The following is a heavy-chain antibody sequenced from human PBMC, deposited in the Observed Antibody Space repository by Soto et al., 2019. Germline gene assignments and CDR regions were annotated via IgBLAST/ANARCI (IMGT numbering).Heavy chain of an antibody. CDR2: IKQDGSEK. D-gene: IGHD1-26*01. V-gene: IGHV3-7*01. Sequence: EVQLVESGGGLVQPGGSLRLSCAASGFTFSDYWMSWVRQAPGKGLEWVANIKQDGSEKYYVDSVKGRFTISRDNAKNSLYRPMTGLRAEDTAVYYCARPLPTGWELLINGCWGRGTLVTVSS. J-gene: IGHJ4*02. CDR3: ARPLPTGWELLINGC. CDR1: GFTFSDYW.